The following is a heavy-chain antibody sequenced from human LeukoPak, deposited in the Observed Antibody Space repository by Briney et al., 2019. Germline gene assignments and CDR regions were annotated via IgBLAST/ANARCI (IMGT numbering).Heavy chain of an antibody. D-gene: IGHD3-16*01. V-gene: IGHV4-4*07. CDR1: GGSISSYY. CDR3: ARDSWGASWPI. Sequence: SETLSLTCTVSGGSISSYYWSWIRQPAGKGLEWIGRINTSGNTNYNPSLKSRVTMSVDTSKNQFSLKLSFVTAADTAVYYCARDSWGASWPIWGQGTMVTVSS. CDR2: INTSGNT. J-gene: IGHJ3*02.